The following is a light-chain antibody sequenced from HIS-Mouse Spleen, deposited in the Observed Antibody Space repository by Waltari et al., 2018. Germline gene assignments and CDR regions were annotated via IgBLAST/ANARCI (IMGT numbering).Light chain of an antibody. CDR1: SSDVGGYNY. CDR3: CSYAGSYTWV. V-gene: IGLV2-11*01. CDR2: DVS. Sequence: QSALTQPRSVSGSPGPSVTISCTGTSSDVGGYNYVSLYQQHPGNAPKLMIYDVSKRPSGVPDRFSGSKSGNTASLTISGLQAEDEADYYCCSYAGSYTWVFGGGTKLTVL. J-gene: IGLJ3*02.